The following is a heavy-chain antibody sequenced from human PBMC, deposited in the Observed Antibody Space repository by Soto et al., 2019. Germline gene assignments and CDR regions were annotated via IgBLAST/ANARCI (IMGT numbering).Heavy chain of an antibody. Sequence: GGSLRLSCADSAFTFSSYGTHWVRQAPGKGLEWVAVISYDGSNKYYADSVKGRFTISRDNSKNTLYLQMNSLRAEDTAVYYCAKDYEVPPDMVRGVTPGGFDPWGQGT. J-gene: IGHJ5*02. CDR2: ISYDGSNK. V-gene: IGHV3-30*18. CDR1: AFTFSSYG. D-gene: IGHD3-10*01. CDR3: AKDYEVPPDMVRGVTPGGFDP.